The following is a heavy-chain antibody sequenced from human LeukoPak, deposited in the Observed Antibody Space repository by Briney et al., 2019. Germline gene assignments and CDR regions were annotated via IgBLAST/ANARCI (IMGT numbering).Heavy chain of an antibody. J-gene: IGHJ4*02. CDR2: TYYRAKLNN. V-gene: IGHV6-1*01. Sequence: SQTLSLTCAISGDSFSSNFVTWNWVRQSPSRGLEWLGRTYYRAKLNNDYAVSVKGLITINPDTSKNQFSLQVNSVTPEDTAVYYCARVRGGVFEDWGQGALVTVSS. CDR3: ARVRGGVFED. CDR1: GDSFSSNFVT. D-gene: IGHD2-15*01.